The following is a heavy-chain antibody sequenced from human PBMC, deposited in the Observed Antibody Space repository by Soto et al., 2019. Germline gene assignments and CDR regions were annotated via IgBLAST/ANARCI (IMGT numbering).Heavy chain of an antibody. J-gene: IGHJ3*02. CDR1: GYTFTGYY. Sequence: SVKVSCKASGYTFTGYYMHWVRQAPGQGLEWMGGIIPIFGTANYAQKFQGRVTMTADESTSTAYMELSSLRSEDTAVYYCARDCSSTSCYLWAPDAFDIWGQGTMVTVSS. D-gene: IGHD2-2*01. CDR3: ARDCSSTSCYLWAPDAFDI. CDR2: IIPIFGTA. V-gene: IGHV1-69*13.